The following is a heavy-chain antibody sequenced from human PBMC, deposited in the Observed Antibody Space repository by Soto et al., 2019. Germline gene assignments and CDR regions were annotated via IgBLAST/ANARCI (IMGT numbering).Heavy chain of an antibody. J-gene: IGHJ4*02. CDR3: PKEEIYLYFDH. CDR1: GFTFRSYW. CDR2: INSDGSST. Sequence: HPGGSLRLSCAASGFTFRSYWMQWVRRAPGKGLVWVSWINSDGSSTSYADSVKGRFTISRDNSKKTLYLQLNSLRAEDTAVYYCPKEEIYLYFDHWGQATQVTVSS. D-gene: IGHD3-16*02. V-gene: IGHV3-74*01.